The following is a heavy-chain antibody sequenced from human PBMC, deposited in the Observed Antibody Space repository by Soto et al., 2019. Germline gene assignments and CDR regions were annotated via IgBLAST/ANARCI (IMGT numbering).Heavy chain of an antibody. D-gene: IGHD2-2*01. V-gene: IGHV1-69*02. CDR3: ACYQLLDASEPYYYYYMDV. J-gene: IGHJ6*03. Sequence: QVQLVQSGAEVKKPGSSVKVSCKASGGTFSSYTISWVRQAPGQGLEWMGRIIPILGIANYAQKFQGRVTITADKSTSTAYMELSSLRSEDTAVYYCACYQLLDASEPYYYYYMDVWGKGTTVTVSS. CDR2: IIPILGIA. CDR1: GGTFSSYT.